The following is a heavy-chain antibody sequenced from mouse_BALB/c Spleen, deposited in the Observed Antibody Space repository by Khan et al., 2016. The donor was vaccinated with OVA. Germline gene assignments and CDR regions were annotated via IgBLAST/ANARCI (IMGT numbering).Heavy chain of an antibody. CDR3: ARCYFGNYEFVF. J-gene: IGHJ3*01. D-gene: IGHD2-1*01. CDR2: IFPGTGTT. CDR1: GYIFTSYW. V-gene: IGHV1S132*01. Sequence: VQLQESGAELVKPGASVKLSCKTSGYIFTSYWIQWVKQRPGQGLGWIGQIFPGTGTTYYNENFKGKATLTVDTSSSTAYMHLSSLTSEDSAVXFCARCYFGNYEFVFWGQGTLVTVSP.